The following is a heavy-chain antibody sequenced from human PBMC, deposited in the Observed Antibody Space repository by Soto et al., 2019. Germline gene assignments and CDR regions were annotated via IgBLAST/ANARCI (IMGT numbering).Heavy chain of an antibody. J-gene: IGHJ5*02. Sequence: QVQLQESGPGLVKPSETLSLTCTVSGGSISGFYWSWIRQSPGKGLEWIGYIYDGDSSNHSPSLDIRGIISVDTSKSTFYLRRSSVTAADTAVYYCARAYYDSGGYAIDPWGQGTLVTVSS. CDR2: IYDGDSS. D-gene: IGHD3-10*01. CDR3: ARAYYDSGGYAIDP. CDR1: GGSISGFY. V-gene: IGHV4-59*01.